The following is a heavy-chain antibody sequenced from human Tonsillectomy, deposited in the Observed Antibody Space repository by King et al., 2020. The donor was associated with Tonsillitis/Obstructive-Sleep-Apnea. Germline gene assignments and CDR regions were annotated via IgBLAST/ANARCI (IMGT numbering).Heavy chain of an antibody. CDR3: ARRITIFGVVIGYFDY. Sequence: VQLQQWGAGLLKPSEPLSLTCAVYGGSFSGYYWSWIRQPPGKGLEWIGEINHSGSTNYNPSLKSRVTISVDTSKNQFSLKLSSVTAADTAVYYCARRITIFGVVIGYFDYWGQGTLVTVSS. CDR1: GGSFSGYY. V-gene: IGHV4-34*01. D-gene: IGHD3-3*01. CDR2: INHSGST. J-gene: IGHJ4*02.